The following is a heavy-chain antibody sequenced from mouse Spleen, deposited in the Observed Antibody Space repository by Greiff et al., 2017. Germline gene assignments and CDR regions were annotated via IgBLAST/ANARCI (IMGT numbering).Heavy chain of an antibody. D-gene: IGHD2-4*01. CDR1: GYTFTSYW. Sequence: VQLQQPGAELVMPGASVKLSCKASGYTFTSYWMHWVKQRPGQGLEWIGEIDPSDSDTNYNQKFKGKATLTVDKSSSTAYMQLSSLTSEDSAVYYCATGGSTMITTWFAYWGQGTLVTVSA. CDR3: ATGGSTMITTWFAY. CDR2: IDPSDSDT. J-gene: IGHJ3*01. V-gene: IGHV1-69*01.